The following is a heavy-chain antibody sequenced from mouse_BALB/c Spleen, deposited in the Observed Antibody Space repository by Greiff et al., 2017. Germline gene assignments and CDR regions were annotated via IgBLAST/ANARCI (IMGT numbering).Heavy chain of an antibody. Sequence: EVQLVESGGGLVQPKGSLKLSCAASGFTFNTYAMHWVCQAPGKGLEWVARIRSKSNNYATYYADSVKDRFTISRDDSQSMLYLQMNNLKTEDTAMYYCVRGYYDYDGGPSYYAMDYWGQGTSVTVSS. CDR1: GFTFNTYA. CDR3: VRGYYDYDGGPSYYAMDY. J-gene: IGHJ4*01. CDR2: IRSKSNNYAT. D-gene: IGHD2-4*01. V-gene: IGHV10-3*03.